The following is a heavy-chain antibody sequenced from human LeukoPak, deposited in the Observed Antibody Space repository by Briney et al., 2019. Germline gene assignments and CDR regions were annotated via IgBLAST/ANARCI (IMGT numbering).Heavy chain of an antibody. Sequence: ASVKVSCKASGYTFTGYYMHWVRQAPGQGLEWMGWINPNSGATNYAQIFQGRVTMTRDTSISTAYMGLSRLRSDDTAVYYCATQRGSYLWGTDFDYWGQGTLVTVSS. CDR1: GYTFTGYY. D-gene: IGHD3-16*01. CDR2: INPNSGAT. J-gene: IGHJ4*02. V-gene: IGHV1-2*02. CDR3: ATQRGSYLWGTDFDY.